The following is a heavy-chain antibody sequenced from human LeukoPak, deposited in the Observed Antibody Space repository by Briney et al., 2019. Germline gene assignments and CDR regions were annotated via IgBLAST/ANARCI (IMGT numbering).Heavy chain of an antibody. V-gene: IGHV4-59*01. CDR1: GGSFSGYY. D-gene: IGHD6-19*01. CDR2: SYNSGST. J-gene: IGHJ4*02. Sequence: SETLSLTCAVYGGSFSGYYWSWIRQPPGKGLEWIGYSYNSGSTYCNPSLKTRVTISVDTSKNQFSLKLTSVTAADTAVYYCASVGSGSFDSWGRGTLVTVSS. CDR3: ASVGSGSFDS.